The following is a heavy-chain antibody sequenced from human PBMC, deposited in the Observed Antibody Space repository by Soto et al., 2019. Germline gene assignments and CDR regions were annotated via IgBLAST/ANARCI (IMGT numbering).Heavy chain of an antibody. D-gene: IGHD2-21*02. V-gene: IGHV3-9*01. J-gene: IGHJ4*02. CDR2: VSWNSGAK. CDR1: CFSFDDFV. Sequence: LSLCCLDSCFSFDDFVLNWVRQPPGKGVELVSSVSWNSGAKLYADSVKGRFAISRDSAKKSVYLQMNSLRPDDTAFYYCAKGVATAVPALDYWGQGTLVTVSS. CDR3: AKGVATAVPALDY.